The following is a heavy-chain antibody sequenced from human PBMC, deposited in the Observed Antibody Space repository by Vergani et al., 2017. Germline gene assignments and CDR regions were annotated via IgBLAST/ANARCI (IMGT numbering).Heavy chain of an antibody. CDR1: GFTFSSYW. D-gene: IGHD2-2*01. CDR2: IKQDGSEK. V-gene: IGHV3-7*03. Sequence: EVQLVESGGGLVQPGGSLRLSCAASGFTFSSYWMSWVRQAPGKGLEWVANIKQDGSEKYYVDSVKGRFTISRDNAKNSLYLQMNSLRAEDTALYYCARVYCSSTRCYLGDPYYMDVWGKGTTVTVSS. J-gene: IGHJ6*03. CDR3: ARVYCSSTRCYLGDPYYMDV.